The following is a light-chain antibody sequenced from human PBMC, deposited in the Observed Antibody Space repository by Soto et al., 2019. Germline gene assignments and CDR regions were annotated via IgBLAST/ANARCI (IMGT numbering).Light chain of an antibody. V-gene: IGKV3-20*01. CDR1: QSVSSSY. Sequence: EIVLTQSPGTLSLSPGERATLSCRASQSVSSSYLAWYQLKPGQAPRLLIYGASSRATGIPDRFSGSGSGTDFTLTISRLEPEDFAVYYCQQYGSSLRTFGQGTKVEIK. J-gene: IGKJ1*01. CDR2: GAS. CDR3: QQYGSSLRT.